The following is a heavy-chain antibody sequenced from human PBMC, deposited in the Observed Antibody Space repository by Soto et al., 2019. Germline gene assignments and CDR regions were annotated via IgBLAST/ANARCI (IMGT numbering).Heavy chain of an antibody. CDR1: GFTFSSYT. CDR3: AKPSAAINPPVNWFDP. V-gene: IGHV3-23*01. J-gene: IGHJ5*02. D-gene: IGHD2-2*02. Sequence: GGSLRLSCAASGFTFSSYTMTWVRQAPGKGLEWVSSIGASGGRTYYADSVKGRFTISSDNSKSTLYLQMNSLRADDTAVYSCAKPSAAINPPVNWFDPWGQGTLVTVSS. CDR2: IGASGGRT.